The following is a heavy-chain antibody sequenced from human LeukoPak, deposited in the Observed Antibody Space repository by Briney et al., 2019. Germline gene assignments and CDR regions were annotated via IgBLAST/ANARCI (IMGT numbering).Heavy chain of an antibody. D-gene: IGHD4-17*01. CDR3: ARGLAGDYPDY. CDR2: IYSGGST. Sequence: GGSLRLSCAASGFTVSSNYMSWVRQAPGKGLEWVSVIYSGGSTYYADSVKGRFTISRDNSKNTLYLQMNSLRAEDTAVHYCARGLAGDYPDYWGQGTLVTVSS. J-gene: IGHJ4*02. V-gene: IGHV3-53*01. CDR1: GFTVSSNY.